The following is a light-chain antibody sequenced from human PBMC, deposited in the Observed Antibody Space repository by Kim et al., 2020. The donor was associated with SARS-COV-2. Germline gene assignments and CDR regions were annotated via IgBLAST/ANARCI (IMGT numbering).Light chain of an antibody. CDR3: QQYSSSPAT. CDR2: GAS. J-gene: IGKJ1*01. CDR1: QSVSSNY. V-gene: IGKV3-20*01. Sequence: SPGERAPLSCRASQSVSSNYLAWYQHKPGQAPRLLIYGASSRATGIPDRFSGSGSGTDFTLTITRLEPEDFAVYYCQQYSSSPATFGQGTKVDIK.